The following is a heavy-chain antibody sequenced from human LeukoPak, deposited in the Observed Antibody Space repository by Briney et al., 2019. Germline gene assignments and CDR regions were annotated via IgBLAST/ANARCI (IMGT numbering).Heavy chain of an antibody. CDR1: GLAFSSYW. Sequence: PGGSLRLSCVASGLAFSSYWMSWVRQAPGKGLGWVANIKQDGGEKYYVDSVKGRFTISRDNAKNSLFLQMNSLRVEDTAVYYCARLGGSYYTYWGQGTLVTVSS. CDR2: IKQDGGEK. J-gene: IGHJ4*02. V-gene: IGHV3-7*01. D-gene: IGHD1-26*01. CDR3: ARLGGSYYTY.